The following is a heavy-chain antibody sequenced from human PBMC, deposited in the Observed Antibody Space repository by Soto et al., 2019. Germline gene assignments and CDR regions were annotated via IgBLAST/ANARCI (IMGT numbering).Heavy chain of an antibody. CDR1: GFPFSSYG. D-gene: IGHD2-21*02. J-gene: IGHJ6*02. V-gene: IGHV3-30*18. CDR3: AKGAPGDPRMSDYGMDV. Sequence: SLRLSCAASGFPFSSYGMHWVRQAPGKGLEWVALISYDGDDQKYADSVKGRFTVSRDNSKKTVYLQMSSLRAEDTAVYYCAKGAPGDPRMSDYGMDVCVQGTTVSFS. CDR2: ISYDGDDQ.